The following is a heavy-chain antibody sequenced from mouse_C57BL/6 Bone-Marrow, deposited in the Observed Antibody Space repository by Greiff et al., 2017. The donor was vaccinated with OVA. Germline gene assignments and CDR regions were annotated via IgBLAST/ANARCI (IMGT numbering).Heavy chain of an antibody. Sequence: DVQLVESGEGLVKPGGSLKLSCAASGFTFSSYAMSWVRQTPEKRLEWVAYISSGGDYIYYADTVKGRFTISRDNARNTLYLQMSSLKSEDTAMYYCTRGGLRRNYYAMDYWGQGTSVTVSS. J-gene: IGHJ4*01. CDR3: TRGGLRRNYYAMDY. CDR1: GFTFSSYA. V-gene: IGHV5-9-1*02. D-gene: IGHD2-4*01. CDR2: ISSGGDYI.